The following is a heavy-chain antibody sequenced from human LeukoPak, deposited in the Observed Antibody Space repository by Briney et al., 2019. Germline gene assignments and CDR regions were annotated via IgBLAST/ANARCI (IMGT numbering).Heavy chain of an antibody. Sequence: PSETLSLTCAVYGGSFSSYYWSWIRQPPGKGLEWIGEINHSGSTNYNPSLKSRVTISVDTSKNQFSLKLSSVTAADTSVYYCARHPYSSGYYFSFDYWGQGTLVTVSS. CDR1: GGSFSSYY. D-gene: IGHD3-22*01. CDR3: ARHPYSSGYYFSFDY. J-gene: IGHJ4*02. V-gene: IGHV4-34*01. CDR2: INHSGST.